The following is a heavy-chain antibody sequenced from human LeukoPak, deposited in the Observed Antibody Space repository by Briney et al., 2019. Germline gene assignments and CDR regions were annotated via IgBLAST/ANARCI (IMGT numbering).Heavy chain of an antibody. CDR2: IYYSGST. CDR1: GGSISSYY. Sequence: SETLSLTCTVAGGSISSYYWSWIRQPPGKGLEWNGYIYYSGSTNYNPSLKSRVTISVDTSKNQFSPKLSSVTPADTAVYYCARDRYLDDDILTGYPGAYGMDVWGQGTTVTVSS. CDR3: ARDRYLDDDILTGYPGAYGMDV. J-gene: IGHJ6*02. V-gene: IGHV4-59*01. D-gene: IGHD3-9*01.